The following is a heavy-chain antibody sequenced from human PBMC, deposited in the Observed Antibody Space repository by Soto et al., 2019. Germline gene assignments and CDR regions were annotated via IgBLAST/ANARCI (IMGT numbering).Heavy chain of an antibody. CDR1: GRTSSNYA. J-gene: IGHJ4*02. CDR3: AKNQERELPRVIDF. Sequence: GGSLRLSCATSGRTSSNYAISWVRQAPGGGLEWXTSXXGXSXTXNXXXXXXVRFTISRDRSKKTLYLQMIRLRSVYTALSYCAKNQERELPRVIDFWGQGTLVTVS. D-gene: IGHD1-7*01. V-gene: IGHV3-23*01. CDR2: XXGXSXTX.